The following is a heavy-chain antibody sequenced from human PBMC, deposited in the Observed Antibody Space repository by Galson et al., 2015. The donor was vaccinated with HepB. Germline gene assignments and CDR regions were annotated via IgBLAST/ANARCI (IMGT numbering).Heavy chain of an antibody. CDR2: ISSSSSTI. CDR1: GFTFSSYS. J-gene: IGHJ6*03. Sequence: SLRLSCAASGFTFSSYSMNWVRQAPGKGLEWVSYISSSSSTIYYADSVKGRFTISRDNAKNSLYLQMNSLRAEDTAVYYCARDGSGAVTTDFDYYYMDVWGKGTTVTVSS. V-gene: IGHV3-48*01. CDR3: ARDGSGAVTTDFDYYYMDV. D-gene: IGHD4-17*01.